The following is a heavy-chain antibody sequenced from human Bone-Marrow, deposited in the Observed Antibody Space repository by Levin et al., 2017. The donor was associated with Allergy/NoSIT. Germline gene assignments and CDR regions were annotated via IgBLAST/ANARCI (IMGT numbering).Heavy chain of an antibody. D-gene: IGHD6-19*01. V-gene: IGHV4-59*01. CDR1: GGSISSYY. CDR3: ARDRVAVAGSVYFDY. J-gene: IGHJ4*02. Sequence: SETLSLTCTVSGGSISSYYWSWIRQPPGKGLEWIGYIYYSGSTNYNPSLKSRVTISVDTSKNQFSLKLSSVTAADTAVYYCARDRVAVAGSVYFDYWGQGTLVTVSS. CDR2: IYYSGST.